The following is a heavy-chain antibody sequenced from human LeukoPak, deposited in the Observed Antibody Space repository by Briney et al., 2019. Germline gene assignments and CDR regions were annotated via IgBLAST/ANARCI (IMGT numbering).Heavy chain of an antibody. CDR2: INPNSGGT. Sequence: ASVKVSCKASGYTFTGYYMHWVRQAPGQGLEWMGWINPNSGGTNYAQKFQGRVTMTRDTSISTAYMELSRLRSEDTAVFYCVRGGPNKSGWTLDYWGQGTLVTVSS. J-gene: IGHJ4*02. CDR3: VRGGPNKSGWTLDY. D-gene: IGHD6-19*01. V-gene: IGHV1-2*02. CDR1: GYTFTGYY.